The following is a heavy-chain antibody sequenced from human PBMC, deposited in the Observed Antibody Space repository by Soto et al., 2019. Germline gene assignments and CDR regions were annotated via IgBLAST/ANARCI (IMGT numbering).Heavy chain of an antibody. Sequence: QITLKETGPTQVNPTQTLTLTCTFSGFSLSTSGEGVGWIRQPPGKALEWLALIYWNDDKPYSPSLKNRLTVTKDASKNQVVLTTTNMDPVDTATYYCVHSKYTDFWSGYYSFYFDYWGQGTLVTVSS. J-gene: IGHJ4*02. CDR1: GFSLSTSGEG. CDR2: IYWNDDK. CDR3: VHSKYTDFWSGYYSFYFDY. D-gene: IGHD3-3*01. V-gene: IGHV2-5*01.